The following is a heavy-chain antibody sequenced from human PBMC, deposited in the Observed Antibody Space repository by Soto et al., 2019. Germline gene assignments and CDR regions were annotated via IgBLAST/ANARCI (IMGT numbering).Heavy chain of an antibody. CDR3: ARDREYYYDSSGNYYCHYGMDV. CDR1: GYTFTNYG. V-gene: IGHV1-18*04. Sequence: QVQLVESGAEVKKPGASVKVSCKASGYTFTNYGISWVRQAPGQGLEWMGWISGYNGNTKYAQKFPRSVTMNTDTPTNTAYMDLRSLRSDDTAVYYCARDREYYYDSSGNYYCHYGMDVWGQGTTVTVS. CDR2: ISGYNGNT. D-gene: IGHD3-22*01. J-gene: IGHJ6*02.